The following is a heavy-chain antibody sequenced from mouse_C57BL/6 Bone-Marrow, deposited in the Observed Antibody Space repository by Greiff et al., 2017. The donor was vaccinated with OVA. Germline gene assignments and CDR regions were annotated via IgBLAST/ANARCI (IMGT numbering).Heavy chain of an antibody. CDR3: ARSYNGSSYHYAMDY. D-gene: IGHD1-1*01. CDR2: INPSNGGT. V-gene: IGHV1-53*01. Sequence: VQLQQPGTELVKPGASVKLSCKASGYTFTSYWMHWVKQRPGQGLEWIGNINPSNGGTNYNEKFKSKATLTVDKSSSTACMQLSSLTSEDSAVYYCARSYNGSSYHYAMDYWGQGTSVTVSS. J-gene: IGHJ4*01. CDR1: GYTFTSYW.